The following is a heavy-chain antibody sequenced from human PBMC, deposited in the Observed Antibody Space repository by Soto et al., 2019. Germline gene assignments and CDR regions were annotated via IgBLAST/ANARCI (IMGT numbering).Heavy chain of an antibody. CDR3: ARQTTYSSSWFDY. CDR2: IYSSGST. J-gene: IGHJ5*01. D-gene: IGHD6-13*01. CDR1: GGSIINYY. V-gene: IGHV4-4*07. Sequence: ASETLSLTCTVSGGSIINYYWTWIRQPAGKGLEWVGRIYSSGSTSYNPSLKSRLTMSVDTSKNQFSLKLTSVTAADTALYYCARQTTYSSSWFDYWGQGTLVTVSS.